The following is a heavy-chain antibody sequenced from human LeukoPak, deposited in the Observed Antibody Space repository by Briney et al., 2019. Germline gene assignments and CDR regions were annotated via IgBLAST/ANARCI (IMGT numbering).Heavy chain of an antibody. CDR2: ISSSSSYI. Sequence: PGGSLRLSCSASGFTFSTYSMNWVRQAPGKGLEWVSSISSSSSYIYYADSVKGRFTISRDNAKNSLYLQMNSLRAEDTAVYYCAREDPDYYDSSGYYYADAFDIWGQGTMVTVSS. D-gene: IGHD3-22*01. V-gene: IGHV3-21*01. J-gene: IGHJ3*02. CDR3: AREDPDYYDSSGYYYADAFDI. CDR1: GFTFSTYS.